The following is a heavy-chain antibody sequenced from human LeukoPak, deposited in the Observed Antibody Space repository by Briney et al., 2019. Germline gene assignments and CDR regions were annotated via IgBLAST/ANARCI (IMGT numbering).Heavy chain of an antibody. CDR3: ARVFYYGSGSYGFDFDI. D-gene: IGHD3-10*01. J-gene: IGHJ3*02. CDR1: GYTFTSYG. V-gene: IGHV1-18*01. Sequence: ASVKVSCKASGYTFTSYGISWVRQAPGQGLEWMGWISAYNGNTNYAQKLQGRVTMTTDTSTSTAYMELRSLRSDDTAVYYCARVFYYGSGSYGFDFDIWGQGTMVTVSS. CDR2: ISAYNGNT.